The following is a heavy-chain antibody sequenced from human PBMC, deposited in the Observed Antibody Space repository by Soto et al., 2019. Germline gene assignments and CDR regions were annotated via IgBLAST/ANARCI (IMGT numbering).Heavy chain of an antibody. CDR2: INHSGST. D-gene: IGHD5-12*01. CDR3: ARTRGYSGYDRNYYGMDV. V-gene: IGHV4-34*01. CDR1: GGSFSGYY. J-gene: IGHJ6*02. Sequence: SETLSLTCAVYGGSFSGYYWSWIRQPPGKGLEWIGEINHSGSTNYNPSLKSRVTISVDTSKNQFSLKLSSVTAADTAVYYCARTRGYSGYDRNYYGMDVWGQGTTVTVSS.